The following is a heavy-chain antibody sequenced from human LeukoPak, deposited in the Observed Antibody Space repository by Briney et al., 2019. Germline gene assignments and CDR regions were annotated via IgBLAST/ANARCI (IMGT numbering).Heavy chain of an antibody. V-gene: IGHV3-23*01. D-gene: IGHD4-17*01. J-gene: IGHJ4*02. CDR3: AKDHADYGTYYFDY. Sequence: PGGSLRLSCAASGFTFSSYGMSWVRQAPGKGLEWVSAISGSGGSTYYADSVKGRFTISRDNSKNTLYLQMNSLRAEDTAVYYCAKDHADYGTYYFDYWGQGTLVTVSS. CDR1: GFTFSSYG. CDR2: ISGSGGST.